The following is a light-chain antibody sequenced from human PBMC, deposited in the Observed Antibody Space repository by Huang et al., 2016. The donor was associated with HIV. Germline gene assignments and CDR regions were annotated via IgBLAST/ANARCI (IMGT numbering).Light chain of an antibody. J-gene: IGKJ2*01. V-gene: IGKV1-33*01. CDR2: DAS. Sequence: DIQMTQSPSSLSASVGDRVTITCQASQDISNYLNWYQQKPGKAPKLLNYDASNLETGVPSRFSGSRSGTHFTFTINNLQPEDIATYYCQQYDNLHTFGQGTKLEIK. CDR1: QDISNY. CDR3: QQYDNLHT.